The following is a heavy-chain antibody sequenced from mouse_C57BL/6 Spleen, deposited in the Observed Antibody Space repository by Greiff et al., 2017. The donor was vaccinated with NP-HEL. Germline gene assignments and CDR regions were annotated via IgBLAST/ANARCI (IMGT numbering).Heavy chain of an antibody. J-gene: IGHJ4*01. CDR3: ARSSPYYYGAMDY. V-gene: IGHV1-80*01. D-gene: IGHD1-1*01. Sequence: QVQLQQSGAELVKPGASVKISCKASGYAFSSYWMNWVKQRPGKGLEWIGQIYPGDGDTNYIGKFKGKATLTADKSSSTAYMLLSSLSSDASAVYFCARSSPYYYGAMDYWGQGTSVTVSS. CDR1: GYAFSSYW. CDR2: IYPGDGDT.